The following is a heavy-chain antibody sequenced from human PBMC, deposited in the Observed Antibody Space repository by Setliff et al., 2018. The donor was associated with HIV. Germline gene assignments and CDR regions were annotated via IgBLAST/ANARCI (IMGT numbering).Heavy chain of an antibody. J-gene: IGHJ4*02. D-gene: IGHD3-16*01. Sequence: GGSLRLSCAASEVSVSGHYMGWARQTPGKGLVWVSRINIDGGSTNYADSVKGRFTISRDNAKNTLYLQMNGLSAEDTAVYYCARDRFRGGVGTGLAEYWGQGTVVTVSS. CDR1: EVSVSGHY. V-gene: IGHV3-74*01. CDR3: ARDRFRGGVGTGLAEY. CDR2: INIDGGST.